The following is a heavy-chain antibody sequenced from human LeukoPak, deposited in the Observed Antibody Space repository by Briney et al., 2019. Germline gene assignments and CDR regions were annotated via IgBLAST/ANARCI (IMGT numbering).Heavy chain of an antibody. J-gene: IGHJ4*02. Sequence: PGGSLRLSCAASGFTFDDYAMHWVRQAPGKGLEGVSGISWNSGSIGYADSVKGRFTISRDNAKNSLYLQMNSLRAEDPALYYCAKDEGWLQSEYYFDYWGQGTLVTVSS. CDR1: GFTFDDYA. D-gene: IGHD5-12*01. CDR3: AKDEGWLQSEYYFDY. CDR2: ISWNSGSI. V-gene: IGHV3-9*01.